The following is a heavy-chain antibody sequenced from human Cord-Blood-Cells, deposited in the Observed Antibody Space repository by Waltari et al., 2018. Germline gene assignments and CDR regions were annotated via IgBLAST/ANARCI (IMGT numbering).Heavy chain of an antibody. Sequence: QVQLVQSGAEVKKPGASVKVSCMASGYTFTGYYMQWVRQAPVQGLEWMGRLNPNSGDTNYAQKFQGWVTMTRDTSISTAYMELSRLRSDDTAVYYCARSLGYNYYYGMDVWGQGTTVTVSS. J-gene: IGHJ6*02. CDR3: ARSLGYNYYYGMDV. V-gene: IGHV1-2*04. D-gene: IGHD3-22*01. CDR2: LNPNSGDT. CDR1: GYTFTGYY.